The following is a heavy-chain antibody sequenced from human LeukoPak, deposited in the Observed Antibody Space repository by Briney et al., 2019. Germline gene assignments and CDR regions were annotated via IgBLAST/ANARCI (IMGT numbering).Heavy chain of an antibody. D-gene: IGHD4-23*01. V-gene: IGHV4-38-2*02. CDR2: IYHTGNT. CDR3: AWVQTTVLAPAV. Sequence: SETLSLTCIVSGYSITSGYYWGWIRQPPGKGLQWIGTIYHTGNTYYNPSLKSRVTISIDASKNHFSLNLSSVTAADTAVYYCAWVQTTVLAPAVWGLGTLVTVSS. J-gene: IGHJ1*01. CDR1: GYSITSGYY.